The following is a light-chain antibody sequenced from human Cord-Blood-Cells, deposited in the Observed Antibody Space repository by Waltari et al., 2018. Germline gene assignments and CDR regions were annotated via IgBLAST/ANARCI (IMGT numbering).Light chain of an antibody. V-gene: IGLV2-14*03. J-gene: IGLJ3*02. Sequence: QSALTQPASVSGSPGQSITISCTGTSSDVDGYNYVSWYQQHPGKAPKLMIYDVSNRPSVVSNRFSGSKSGNTASLTISGLQAEDEADYYCSSYTSSSTWVFGGGTKLTVL. CDR2: DVS. CDR1: SSDVDGYNY. CDR3: SSYTSSSTWV.